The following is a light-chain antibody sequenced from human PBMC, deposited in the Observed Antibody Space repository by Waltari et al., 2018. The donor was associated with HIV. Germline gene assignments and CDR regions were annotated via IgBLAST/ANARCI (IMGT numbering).Light chain of an antibody. V-gene: IGLV1-40*01. CDR3: QSYDNSLNAVV. Sequence: QSVLTPPPSVSGVPGQRVIISCTGSSANIGAREDVHWYQQLPGAVPKVLIYVNTNRPSGVPDRFSGSKSGASASLAIAGLQTDDEADYYCQSYDNSLNAVVFGGGTRLTVL. CDR1: SANIGARED. CDR2: VNT. J-gene: IGLJ2*01.